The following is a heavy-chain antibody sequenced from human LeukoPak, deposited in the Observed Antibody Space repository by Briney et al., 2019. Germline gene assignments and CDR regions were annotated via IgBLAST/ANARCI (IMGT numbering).Heavy chain of an antibody. V-gene: IGHV4-59*02. CDR3: ARVADGY. J-gene: IGHJ4*02. Sequence: PSETLSLTCTVSGDSVSSYYWSWIRQPPGKGLEWIGYIYYSGNTKYNPSLNSRVTISVDTSKNQFSLKLSSVTAAVTAVYYCARVADGYWGQGILVTVSS. D-gene: IGHD5-24*01. CDR1: GDSVSSYY. CDR2: IYYSGNT.